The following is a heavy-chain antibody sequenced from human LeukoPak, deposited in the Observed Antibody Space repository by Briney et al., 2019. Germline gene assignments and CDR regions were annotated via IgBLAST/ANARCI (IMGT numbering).Heavy chain of an antibody. CDR1: RFTFSDFY. CDR2: ISSSGTTI. D-gene: IGHD3-22*01. Sequence: PEGSLRLSCAASRFTFSDFYMSWIRQAPGKGLEWVSHISSSGTTIYYADSVKGRFTISRDNAKNSLYLQMNSLRAEDTAVYYCARDLGYDSSGYYSWGQGTLVTVSS. CDR3: ARDLGYDSSGYYS. J-gene: IGHJ4*02. V-gene: IGHV3-11*01.